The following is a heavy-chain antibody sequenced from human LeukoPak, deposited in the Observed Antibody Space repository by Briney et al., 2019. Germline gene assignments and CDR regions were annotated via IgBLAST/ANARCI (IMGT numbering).Heavy chain of an antibody. J-gene: IGHJ3*02. Sequence: ASVKVSCKASGYTFTIYYMHWVRQAPGQGLEWMGIINPSGGSTSYAQKFQGRVTMTEDTSTDTAYMDLSSLRSEDTAVYYCATVGGRLHAHPFDIWGQGTMVTVSS. CDR1: GYTFTIYY. CDR3: ATVGGRLHAHPFDI. CDR2: INPSGGST. D-gene: IGHD2-15*01. V-gene: IGHV1-46*01.